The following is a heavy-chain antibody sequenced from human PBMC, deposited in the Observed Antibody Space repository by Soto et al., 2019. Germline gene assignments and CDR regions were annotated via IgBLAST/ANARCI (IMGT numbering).Heavy chain of an antibody. CDR2: INPANGDT. Sequence: QVQLVQSGAEVKKPRASVKVSCKASGYTFTHFVIQWVRQAPGQRLEWLGWINPANGDTQYSQTLQGRVTITSDTSASTVYMELSSLSSGDTAVYYCAREDRHNGNYYGSYWGQGTLVTVSS. V-gene: IGHV1-3*01. CDR1: GYTFTHFV. CDR3: AREDRHNGNYYGSY. J-gene: IGHJ4*02. D-gene: IGHD1-26*01.